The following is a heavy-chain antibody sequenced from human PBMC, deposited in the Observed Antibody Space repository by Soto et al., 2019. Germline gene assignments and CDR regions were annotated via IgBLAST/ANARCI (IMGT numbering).Heavy chain of an antibody. CDR1: GGSVGSGAYY. D-gene: IGHD3-3*01. J-gene: IGHJ3*02. CDR3: ARHDFYHRSFDI. CDR2: TLYSGRP. Sequence: SETLSLTCRVSGGSVGSGAYYWSWIRQPPGKGLEWIGYTLYSGRPNYNPSLQSLQSRVSISVDTSRNQFSLRLTSVTAADTALYYCARHDFYHRSFDIWGQGTLVTVSS. V-gene: IGHV4-61*08.